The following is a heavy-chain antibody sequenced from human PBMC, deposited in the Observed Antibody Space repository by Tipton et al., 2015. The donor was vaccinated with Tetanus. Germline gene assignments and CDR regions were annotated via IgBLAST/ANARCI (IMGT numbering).Heavy chain of an antibody. CDR3: ARNIGYCSSTSCSQPFYYYYGMDV. CDR2: INHSGST. Sequence: TLSLTCAVYGGSFSGYYWSWIRQPPGKGLEWIGEINHSGSTNYNPSLKSRVTISVDTSKNQFSLKLSSVTAADTAVYYCARNIGYCSSTSCSQPFYYYYGMDVWGQGTTVTVSS. J-gene: IGHJ6*02. D-gene: IGHD2-2*01. CDR1: GGSFSGYY. V-gene: IGHV4-34*01.